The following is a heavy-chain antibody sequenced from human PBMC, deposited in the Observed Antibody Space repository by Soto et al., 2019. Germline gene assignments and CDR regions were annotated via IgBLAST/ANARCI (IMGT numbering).Heavy chain of an antibody. CDR1: GGSISSGDYY. J-gene: IGHJ5*02. D-gene: IGHD6-13*01. CDR2: IYYSGST. V-gene: IGHV4-30-4*01. CDR3: ARGGIAAGNWFDP. Sequence: TLSLTCTVSGGSISSGDYYWSWIRQPPGKGLEWIGYIYYSGSTYYNPSLKSRVTISVDTSKNQFSLKLSSVTAADTVVYYCARGGIAAGNWFDPWGQGTLVTVSS.